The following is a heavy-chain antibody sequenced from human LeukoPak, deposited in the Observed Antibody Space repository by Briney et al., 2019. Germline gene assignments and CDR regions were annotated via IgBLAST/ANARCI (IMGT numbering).Heavy chain of an antibody. V-gene: IGHV1-18*01. Sequence: ASVKVSCKASGYTFTSYGISWVRQAPGQGLEWMGWISAYNGNTNYAQKLQGRVTMTTDTSTSTAYMEPRSLRSDDTAVYYCARTADQDYYDSSGYFRNWGQGTLVTVSS. J-gene: IGHJ4*02. CDR1: GYTFTSYG. CDR3: ARTADQDYYDSSGYFRN. CDR2: ISAYNGNT. D-gene: IGHD3-22*01.